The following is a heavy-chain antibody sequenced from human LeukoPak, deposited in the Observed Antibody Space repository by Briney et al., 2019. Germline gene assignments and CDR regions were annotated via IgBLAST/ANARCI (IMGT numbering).Heavy chain of an antibody. CDR3: ARDLGSSGYSSGFDY. Sequence: PGGSLRLSCATSGFTFSSYAMNWVRQAPGKGLEWVAVISHDGSNKYYADPVKGRFTISRDNSKNTLYLQMNSLRAEDTAVYYCARDLGSSGYSSGFDYWGQGTLVTVSS. J-gene: IGHJ4*02. D-gene: IGHD3-22*01. CDR1: GFTFSSYA. CDR2: ISHDGSNK. V-gene: IGHV3-30-3*01.